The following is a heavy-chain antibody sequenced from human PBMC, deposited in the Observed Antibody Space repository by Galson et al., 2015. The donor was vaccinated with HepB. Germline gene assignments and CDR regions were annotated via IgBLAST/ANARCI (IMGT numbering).Heavy chain of an antibody. Sequence: SVKVSCKASGGTFTNYALSWVRQAPGQGLEWMGGIIPILHTPNYAQKFQGRVTISTDESTSTVYMELSSLRSEDTAFYYCAREGHYYDSRGYYGVFDIWGQGTMFTVPS. D-gene: IGHD3-22*01. CDR3: AREGHYYDSRGYYGVFDI. J-gene: IGHJ3*02. CDR2: IIPILHTP. CDR1: GGTFTNYA. V-gene: IGHV1-69*05.